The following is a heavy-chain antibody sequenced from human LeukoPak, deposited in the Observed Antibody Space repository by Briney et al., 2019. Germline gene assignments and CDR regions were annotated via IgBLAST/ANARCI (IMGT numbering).Heavy chain of an antibody. V-gene: IGHV1-69*13. CDR1: GGTFSSYA. CDR2: IIPIFGTA. CDR3: ARVNVDIVATNYYYYYMDV. Sequence: SVKVSCKASGGTFSSYAISWVRQAPGQGLEWMGGIIPIFGTANYAQKFQGRATITADESTSTAYMELSSLRSEDTAVYYCARVNVDIVATNYYYYYMDVWGKGTTVTISS. D-gene: IGHD5-12*01. J-gene: IGHJ6*03.